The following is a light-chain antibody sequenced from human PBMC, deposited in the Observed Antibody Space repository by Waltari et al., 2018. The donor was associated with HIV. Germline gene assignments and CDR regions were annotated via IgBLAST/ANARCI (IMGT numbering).Light chain of an antibody. Sequence: QSVLTQPPSASGTPGQRVTTSCSGSSSNVGRNSVSWYRQFPGTAPKLLIYKTNQRPSGVPDRFSGSKSGTSASLAISGLQSDDESVYYCAAWDDSLNGPLFGGGTQLTVL. CDR1: SSNVGRNS. CDR3: AAWDDSLNGPL. V-gene: IGLV1-44*01. CDR2: KTN. J-gene: IGLJ2*01.